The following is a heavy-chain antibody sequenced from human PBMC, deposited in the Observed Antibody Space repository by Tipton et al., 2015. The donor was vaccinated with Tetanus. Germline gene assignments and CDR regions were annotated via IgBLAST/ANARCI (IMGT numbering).Heavy chain of an antibody. V-gene: IGHV3-74*01. Sequence: SLRLSCAASGFTSRTYWMNWIRQAPGKGLAWVSRVRSDGSNTIYAGSVKGRFTISRDTAKNTLYLQMNSLRAEDTAVYYCVKDGTDKLDDWGQGTLVTVSS. CDR3: VKDGTDKLDD. CDR1: GFTSRTYW. CDR2: VRSDGSNT. J-gene: IGHJ4*02.